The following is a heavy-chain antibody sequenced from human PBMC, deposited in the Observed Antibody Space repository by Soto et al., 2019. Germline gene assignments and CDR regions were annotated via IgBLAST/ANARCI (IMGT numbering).Heavy chain of an antibody. D-gene: IGHD2-15*01. J-gene: IGHJ6*02. CDR1: GFTFSSYA. V-gene: IGHV3-23*01. CDR2: ISGSGGST. CDR3: AKYCSGGSCYGGMDV. Sequence: EVQLLESGGGLVQPGGSLRLSCAASGFTFSSYAMSWVRQAPGKGLEWVSAISGSGGSTYYADSVKGRFTISRDNSKNTLYLRMNSLRAEDTAVYYCAKYCSGGSCYGGMDVWGQGTTVTVSS.